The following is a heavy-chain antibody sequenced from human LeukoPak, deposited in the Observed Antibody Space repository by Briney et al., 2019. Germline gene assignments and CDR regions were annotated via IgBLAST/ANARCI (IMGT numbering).Heavy chain of an antibody. CDR3: GKLKSSGYLIEY. CDR2: IYSGGDT. D-gene: IGHD3-22*01. CDR1: GFTVSSNY. V-gene: IGHV3-53*01. J-gene: IGHJ4*02. Sequence: GGSLRLSCAASGFTVSSNYMSWVRQAPGKGLEWVSVIYSGGDTYYADSVRGRFTVSRDNSKNTLYLQMNSLRVDNTAVYYCGKLKSSGYLIEYWGQGTLVTVSS.